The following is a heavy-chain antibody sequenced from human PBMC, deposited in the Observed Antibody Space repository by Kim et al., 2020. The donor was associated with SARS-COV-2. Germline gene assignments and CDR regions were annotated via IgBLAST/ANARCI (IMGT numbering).Heavy chain of an antibody. Sequence: GGSLRLSCVASGFSFDRYAMSWVRQAPGKGLEWVSSITGSGGSTYYADSVKGRFTISRDSSKNTLYLQMNSLRGEDTAVYYCAKREELLYGELGYWGQGTLVIVSS. D-gene: IGHD2-2*02. V-gene: IGHV3-23*01. J-gene: IGHJ4*02. CDR3: AKREELLYGELGY. CDR1: GFSFDRYA. CDR2: ITGSGGST.